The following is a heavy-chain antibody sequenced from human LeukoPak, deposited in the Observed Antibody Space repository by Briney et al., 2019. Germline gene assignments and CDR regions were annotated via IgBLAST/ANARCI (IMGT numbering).Heavy chain of an antibody. J-gene: IGHJ4*02. D-gene: IGHD2-2*01. CDR3: AKAPLSPRPAAMVYYFDY. V-gene: IGHV3-74*01. CDR1: GFTFSSYW. Sequence: PGGSLRLSCAASGFTFSSYWMHWVRQAPGKGLVWVSRINSDGSSTSYADSVKGRFTISRDNAKNTLYLQMNSLRPEDTALYYCAKAPLSPRPAAMVYYFDYWGQGTLVTVSS. CDR2: INSDGSST.